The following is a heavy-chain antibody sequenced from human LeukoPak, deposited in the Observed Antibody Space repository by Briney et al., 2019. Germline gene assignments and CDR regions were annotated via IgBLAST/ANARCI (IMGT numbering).Heavy chain of an antibody. CDR1: GGSISSYY. J-gene: IGHJ4*02. Sequence: SETLSLTCTVSGGSISSYYWSWIRQPAGKGLEWIGRIYTSGSTNYNPSLKSRVTMSVDTSKNQFSLKLSSVTAADTAVYYCARGGLNSGYDHYFDYWGQGTLVTVSS. CDR3: ARGGLNSGYDHYFDY. V-gene: IGHV4-4*07. D-gene: IGHD5-12*01. CDR2: IYTSGST.